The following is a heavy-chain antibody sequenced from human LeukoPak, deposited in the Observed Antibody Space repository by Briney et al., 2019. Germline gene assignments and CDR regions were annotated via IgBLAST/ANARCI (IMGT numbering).Heavy chain of an antibody. D-gene: IGHD2-2*01. CDR2: ISGSGGST. J-gene: IGHJ4*02. CDR1: GFTFNSYA. Sequence: GGSLRLSCAASGFTFNSYAMSWVRQAPGKGLEWVSAISGSGGSTYYADFVKGRFTISRDNSKNTLYLQMNSLRAEDTAVYYCARLRGSSTSCLDYWGQGTLVTVSS. CDR3: ARLRGSSTSCLDY. V-gene: IGHV3-23*01.